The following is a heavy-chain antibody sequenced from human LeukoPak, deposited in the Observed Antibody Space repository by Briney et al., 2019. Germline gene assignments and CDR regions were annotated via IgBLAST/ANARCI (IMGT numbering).Heavy chain of an antibody. V-gene: IGHV4-39*01. CDR2: FYYSGST. CDR3: ARRLDSSGCLIIDY. D-gene: IGHD3-22*01. J-gene: IGHJ4*02. CDR1: GGSISSSSYY. Sequence: SETLSLTCTVSGGSISSSSYYWGWIRQPPGKGLEWIGTFYYSGSTYYNPSLKSRVTISVDTSKNQFSLKLSSVTAADTAVYYCARRLDSSGCLIIDYWGQGTLVTVSS.